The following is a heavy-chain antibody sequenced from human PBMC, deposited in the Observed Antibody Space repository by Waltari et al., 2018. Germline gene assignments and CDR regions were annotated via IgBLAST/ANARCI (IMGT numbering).Heavy chain of an antibody. J-gene: IGHJ3*02. CDR1: GFSPGDFF. CDR2: ISGSGTIM. V-gene: IGHV3-11*04. Sequence: QVQLVESGGGLVTPGESLRLSCPASGFSPGDFFRTCARQAPGKGLEWISYISGSGTIMYNADSVKGRFAVSRDNARDSLYLQMDSLRPDDTAVYYCARDFRNGASDIWGRGTMVTVAS. D-gene: IGHD1-1*01. CDR3: ARDFRNGASDI.